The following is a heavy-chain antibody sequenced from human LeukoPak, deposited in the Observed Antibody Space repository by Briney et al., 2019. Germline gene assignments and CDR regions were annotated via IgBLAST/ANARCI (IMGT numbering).Heavy chain of an antibody. CDR3: ARARHSGSYYGFGS. D-gene: IGHD1-26*01. V-gene: IGHV3-53*01. Sequence: SVKGRFTISRDNSKNTLFLQMNSLRAEDTAVYYCARARHSGSYYGFGSWGQGTLVTVSS. J-gene: IGHJ4*02.